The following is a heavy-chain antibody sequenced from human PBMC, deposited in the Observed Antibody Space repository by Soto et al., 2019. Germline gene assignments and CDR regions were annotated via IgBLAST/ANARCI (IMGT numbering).Heavy chain of an antibody. J-gene: IGHJ4*02. CDR2: ISYDGSNK. Sequence: QVQLVESGGGVVQPGRSLRLSCAASGFTFSSYAMHWVRQAPGKGLEWVAVISYDGSNKYYADSVKGRFTISRDNSKNTLYLQMNSLRAEDTAVYYCARLGSAFDEYSSSGDYFDYWGQGTLVTVSS. V-gene: IGHV3-30*14. CDR1: GFTFSSYA. CDR3: ARLGSAFDEYSSSGDYFDY. D-gene: IGHD6-6*01.